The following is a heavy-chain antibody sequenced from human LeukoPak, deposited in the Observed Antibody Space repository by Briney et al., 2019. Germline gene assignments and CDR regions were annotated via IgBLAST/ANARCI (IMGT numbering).Heavy chain of an antibody. CDR1: GGSFNDYY. CDR2: INHRGST. CDR3: ARASCSGGSCYYFDY. J-gene: IGHJ4*02. V-gene: IGHV4-34*01. Sequence: SETLSLTCAVYGGSFNDYYWSWIRQPPGKGLEWIGEINHRGSTSYSPSLESRVSISRDTSKNQFSLKLSSVTAADTAVYYCARASCSGGSCYYFDYWGQGTLVTVSS. D-gene: IGHD2-15*01.